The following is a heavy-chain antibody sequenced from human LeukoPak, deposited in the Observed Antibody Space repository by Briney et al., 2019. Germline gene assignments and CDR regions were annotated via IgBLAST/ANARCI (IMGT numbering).Heavy chain of an antibody. J-gene: IGHJ4*02. CDR2: ISAYNGNT. Sequence: EASVKVSCKASGYTFTGYYLHWVRQAPGQGLEWMGWISAYNGNTNYAQKLQGRVTMTTDTSTSTAYMELRSLRSDDTAVYYCARVSVPKIRAYFDYWGQGTLVTVSS. CDR3: ARVSVPKIRAYFDY. V-gene: IGHV1-18*04. CDR1: GYTFTGYY.